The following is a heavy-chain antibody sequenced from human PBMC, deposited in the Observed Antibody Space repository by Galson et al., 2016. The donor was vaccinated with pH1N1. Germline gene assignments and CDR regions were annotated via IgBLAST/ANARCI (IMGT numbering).Heavy chain of an antibody. V-gene: IGHV3-74*01. CDR2: VNNDGSST. CDR1: GFIFTNYW. Sequence: CAASGFIFTNYWMHWVRQAPGRGLVWVARVNNDGSSTNYADSVKGRFTLSRDNAKNMVFLEMSSLRAEDTGAYYCVRGRYCSGGSCYSPTAEYFQHWGRGTLLTVSS. D-gene: IGHD2-15*01. J-gene: IGHJ1*01. CDR3: VRGRYCSGGSCYSPTAEYFQH.